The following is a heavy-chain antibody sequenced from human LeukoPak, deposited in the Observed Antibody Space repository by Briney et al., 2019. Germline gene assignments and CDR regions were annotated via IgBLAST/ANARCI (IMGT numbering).Heavy chain of an antibody. D-gene: IGHD2-21*01. Sequence: NPSETLSLTCSVSGGSISSTTYYWGWIRQPPGKGLEWIGNIYYSGSTYYNPSLKSRVTMSVDTSKNQFSLKVSSVTAADSAIYYCARDIGLFPHVPFDPWGQGTLVTVSS. V-gene: IGHV4-39*07. CDR1: GGSISSTTYY. J-gene: IGHJ5*02. CDR3: ARDIGLFPHVPFDP. CDR2: IYYSGST.